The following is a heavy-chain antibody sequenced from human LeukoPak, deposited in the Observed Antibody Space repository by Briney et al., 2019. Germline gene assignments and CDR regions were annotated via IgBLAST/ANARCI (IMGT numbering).Heavy chain of an antibody. D-gene: IGHD4-17*01. CDR1: GFTFSDSW. V-gene: IGHV3-7*01. CDR3: ARTYGDYSKSDYMDV. CDR2: IKQDGSEK. Sequence: GGSLRLSCAASGFTFSDSWMTWVRQAPGKGLEWAANIKQDGSEKYYVDSVKGRFTISRDNAKNSLYLQMNSLRAEDTAVYYCARTYGDYSKSDYMDVWGKGTTVTVSS. J-gene: IGHJ6*03.